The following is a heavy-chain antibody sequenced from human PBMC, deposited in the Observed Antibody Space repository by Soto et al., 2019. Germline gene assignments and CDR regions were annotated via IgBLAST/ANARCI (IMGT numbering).Heavy chain of an antibody. Sequence: ASVKVSCKASGYTFTSYGISWVRQAPGQGLEWMGWISAYNGNTNYAQKLQGRVTMTTDTSTSTAYMELRSLRSDDTAVYYCARGSRSLMDYDFWSGYDYWGQGTLVTVSS. J-gene: IGHJ4*02. CDR2: ISAYNGNT. V-gene: IGHV1-18*01. CDR1: GYTFTSYG. CDR3: ARGSRSLMDYDFWSGYDY. D-gene: IGHD3-3*01.